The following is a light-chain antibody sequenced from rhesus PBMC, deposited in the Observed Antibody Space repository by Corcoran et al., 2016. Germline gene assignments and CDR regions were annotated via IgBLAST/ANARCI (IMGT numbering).Light chain of an antibody. V-gene: IGKV3-24*01. CDR3: LQHSNWPLT. CDR1: QSVSSS. J-gene: IGKJ4*01. Sequence: IVMTQSPATLSLSPGERATLSCRASQSVSSSLAWYQQKPGQAPRLRIYGASSTATGIPDRVSGSGSGTDCTLTISSLEPEDVAVYYCLQHSNWPLTFGGGTKVELK. CDR2: GAS.